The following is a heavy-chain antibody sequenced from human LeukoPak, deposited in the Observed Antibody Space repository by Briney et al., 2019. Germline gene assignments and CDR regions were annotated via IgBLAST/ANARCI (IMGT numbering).Heavy chain of an antibody. V-gene: IGHV4-34*01. CDR3: ARHHGYQLLLRFDY. Sequence: SETLSLTCAVYGGSFSGYYWSWIRQPPGKGLEWIGEINHSGSTNYNPSLKSRVTISLDTSKNQFSLKLSSVTAADTAVYYCARHHGYQLLLRFDYWGQGTLVTVSS. J-gene: IGHJ4*02. CDR1: GGSFSGYY. CDR2: INHSGST. D-gene: IGHD2-2*01.